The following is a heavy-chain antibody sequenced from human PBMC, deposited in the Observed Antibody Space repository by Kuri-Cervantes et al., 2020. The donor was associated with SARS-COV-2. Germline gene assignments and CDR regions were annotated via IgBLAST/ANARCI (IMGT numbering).Heavy chain of an antibody. J-gene: IGHJ4*02. CDR3: ARLTTSYFDY. V-gene: IGHV4-59*08. Sequence: SETLSLTCAVSGGSISSYYWSWIRQPPGKGLEWIGYIYYSGSTNYNPSLKSRVTISVDTSKNQFSLKLSSVTAADTAVYYRARLTTSYFDYWGQGTLVTVSS. CDR1: GGSISSYY. CDR2: IYYSGST. D-gene: IGHD4-11*01.